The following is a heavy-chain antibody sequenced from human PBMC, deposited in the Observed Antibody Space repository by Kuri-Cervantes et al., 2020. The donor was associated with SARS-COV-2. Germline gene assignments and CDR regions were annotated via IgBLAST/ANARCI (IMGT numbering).Heavy chain of an antibody. CDR2: IYHSGST. D-gene: IGHD3-10*01. J-gene: IGHJ4*02. V-gene: IGHV4-39*07. CDR3: ARLGVGYYGSGSYYNQ. CDR1: GGSISSSSYY. Sequence: SETLSLTCTVSGGSISSSSYYWGWIRQPPGKGLEWIGSIYHSGSTDYNPSLKSRVTISVDTSKNQFSLKLSSVTAADTAVYYCARLGVGYYGSGSYYNQWGQGTLVTVSS.